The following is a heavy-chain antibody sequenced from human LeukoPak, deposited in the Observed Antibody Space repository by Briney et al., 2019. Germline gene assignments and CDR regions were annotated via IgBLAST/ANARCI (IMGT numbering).Heavy chain of an antibody. CDR2: ISSSGSTI. CDR3: AGDGGSRDLDY. V-gene: IGHV3-48*03. D-gene: IGHD5/OR15-5a*01. Sequence: GGSLRLSCAASGFTFSSYEMDWVRQAPGKGLEWVSYISSSGSTIYYADSVKGRFTISRDNAKNSLFLQMNTLRAEDTAIYYCAGDGGSRDLDYWGQGTLVTVSS. CDR1: GFTFSSYE. J-gene: IGHJ4*02.